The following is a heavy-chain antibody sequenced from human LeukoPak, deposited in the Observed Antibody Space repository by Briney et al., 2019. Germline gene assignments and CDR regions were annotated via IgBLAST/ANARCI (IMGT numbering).Heavy chain of an antibody. J-gene: IGHJ4*02. D-gene: IGHD3-10*01. CDR2: MNPNSGNT. CDR1: GYTFTSYD. Sequence: GASVKVSCKASGYTFTSYDINWVRQATGQGLEWMGWMNPNSGNTGYAQKFQGRVTMTRNTSISTAYMELSSLGSEDTAVYYCARGARRWFGERYYFDYWGQGTLVTVSS. V-gene: IGHV1-8*01. CDR3: ARGARRWFGERYYFDY.